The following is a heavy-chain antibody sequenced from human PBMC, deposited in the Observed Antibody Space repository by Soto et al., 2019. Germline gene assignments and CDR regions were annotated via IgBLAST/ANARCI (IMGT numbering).Heavy chain of an antibody. CDR2: IIPVYGTA. V-gene: IGHV1-69*06. CDR3: ARGFAYSSNWFDL. CDR1: GGAFSSYA. J-gene: IGHJ5*02. Sequence: GASVKVSCKASGGAFSSYAISWVRQAPGQGLEWMGGIIPVYGTANDAQKFQGRVTITADKSTTTVYMELSHLRSEDTALYYCARGFAYSSNWFDLWGQGTLVTVS. D-gene: IGHD4-4*01.